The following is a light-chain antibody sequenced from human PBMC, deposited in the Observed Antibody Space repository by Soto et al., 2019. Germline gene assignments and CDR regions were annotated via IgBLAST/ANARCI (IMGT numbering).Light chain of an antibody. Sequence: DIVMTQSPDSLAVSLGERATINCKSSQSVLYSSNNKNYLAWYQQKPGQPPKLLIYWASTRESGVPDRFSGSGSGTDFTLPISSLQAEDVAVYYCQQYYSTPWTLGQGAKVDIK. CDR3: QQYYSTPWT. CDR2: WAS. CDR1: QSVLYSSNNKNY. J-gene: IGKJ1*01. V-gene: IGKV4-1*01.